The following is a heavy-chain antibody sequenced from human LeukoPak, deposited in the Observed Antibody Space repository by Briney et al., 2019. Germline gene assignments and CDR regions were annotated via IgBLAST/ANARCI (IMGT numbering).Heavy chain of an antibody. Sequence: GGSLRLSCAASGFTFSSYSMNWVRQAPGKGLEWVSSISNSSSYIYYADSVKGRFTISRDNAKNSLYLQMNSLRAEDTAVYYCARDIVATILGSYYYYGMDVWGQGTTVTVSS. D-gene: IGHD5-12*01. CDR2: ISNSSSYI. J-gene: IGHJ6*02. CDR3: ARDIVATILGSYYYYGMDV. CDR1: GFTFSSYS. V-gene: IGHV3-21*01.